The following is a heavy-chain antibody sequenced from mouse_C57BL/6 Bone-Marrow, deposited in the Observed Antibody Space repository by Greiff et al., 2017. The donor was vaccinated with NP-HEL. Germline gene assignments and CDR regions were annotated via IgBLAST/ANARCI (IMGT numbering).Heavy chain of an antibody. V-gene: IGHV1-55*01. D-gene: IGHD2-10*02. CDR3: AERGLYGNYESYYAMDY. CDR1: GYTFTSYW. J-gene: IGHJ4*01. Sequence: QVQLQQPGAELVKPGASVKMSCKASGYTFTSYWITWVKQRPGQGLEWIGDIYPGSGSTNYNEKFKSKATLTVDTSSSTAYMQLSSLTSEDSAVYYCAERGLYGNYESYYAMDYWGQGTSVTVSS. CDR2: IYPGSGST.